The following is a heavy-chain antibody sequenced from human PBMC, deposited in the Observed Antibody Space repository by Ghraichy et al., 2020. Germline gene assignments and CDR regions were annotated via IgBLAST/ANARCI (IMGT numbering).Heavy chain of an antibody. Sequence: ASVKVSCKASGYTFSDYYMHWVRQAPGQGLEWMGWINPKRGVTAYAQKFQGRVTITRDTSINTAYLELNKLTSDDTALYYCTRGSVSRAGGNWFDPWGQGTLVTVST. CDR2: INPKRGVT. CDR3: TRGSVSRAGGNWFDP. CDR1: GYTFSDYY. D-gene: IGHD2-2*01. V-gene: IGHV1-2*02. J-gene: IGHJ5*02.